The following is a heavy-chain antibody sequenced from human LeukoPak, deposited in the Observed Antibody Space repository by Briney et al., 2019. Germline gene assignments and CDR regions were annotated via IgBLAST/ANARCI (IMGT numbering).Heavy chain of an antibody. V-gene: IGHV3-48*01. D-gene: IGHD3-22*01. J-gene: IGHJ4*02. CDR1: GFTFSSYS. CDR3: ARAALGGYYDSSGYDY. Sequence: GGSLRLSCAASGFTFSSYSMNWVRQAPGKGLEWVLYISGSGSTMYYAGSLRGRFTISRDNAEKSLYLQMNSLRAEDTAVYYCARAALGGYYDSSGYDYWGQGTLVTVSS. CDR2: ISGSGSTM.